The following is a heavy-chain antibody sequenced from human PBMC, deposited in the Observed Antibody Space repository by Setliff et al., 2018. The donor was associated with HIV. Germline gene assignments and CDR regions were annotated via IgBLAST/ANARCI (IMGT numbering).Heavy chain of an antibody. CDR2: ISASGQTL. CDR1: GSSINDHD. J-gene: IGHJ3*02. D-gene: IGHD2-15*01. V-gene: IGHV3-11*04. Sequence: GGSLRLSCVASGSSINDHDMNWVRQAPGKGLEWVSHISASGQTLYYADSVRGRITVSRDNAQNSVYLQMTSLRAEDTAVYFCARAKGSGTYVFDIWGQGTMVTVSS. CDR3: ARAKGSGTYVFDI.